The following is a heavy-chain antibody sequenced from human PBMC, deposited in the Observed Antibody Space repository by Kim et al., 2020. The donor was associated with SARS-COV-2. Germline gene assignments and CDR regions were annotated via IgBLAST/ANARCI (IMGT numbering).Heavy chain of an antibody. D-gene: IGHD5-18*01. CDR1: GYSFTSYW. J-gene: IGHJ4*02. CDR3: ARHVATTDPAIRYSYGVSSLDY. V-gene: IGHV5-10-1*01. CDR2: IDPSDSYT. Sequence: GESLKISCKGSGYSFTSYWISWVRQMPGKGLEWMGRIDPSDSYTNYSPSFQGHVTISADKSISTAYLQWSSLKASDTAMYYCARHVATTDPAIRYSYGVSSLDYWGQGTLVTVSS.